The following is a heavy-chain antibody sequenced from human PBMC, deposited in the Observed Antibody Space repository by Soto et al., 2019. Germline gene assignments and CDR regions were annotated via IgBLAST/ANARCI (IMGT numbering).Heavy chain of an antibody. J-gene: IGHJ4*02. Sequence: EVQLVESGGDLVQPGGSLRLSCAASGFAFSGYWMSWVRQAPGKGLEGVANTKQDGSEKYYVDSVKGRFTISRDNAKNSLYLQMNSLRVEDTAVYYCARATSVDAYWGQGTLVTVSS. D-gene: IGHD5-12*01. CDR3: ARATSVDAY. V-gene: IGHV3-7*01. CDR1: GFAFSGYW. CDR2: TKQDGSEK.